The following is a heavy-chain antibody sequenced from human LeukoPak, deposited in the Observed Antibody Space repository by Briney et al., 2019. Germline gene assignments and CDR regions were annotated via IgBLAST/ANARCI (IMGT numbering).Heavy chain of an antibody. CDR3: TRSYYYDSSGGDY. CDR2: IRSKANSYAT. V-gene: IGHV3-73*01. Sequence: GGSLRLSCAASGFTFSGSAMHWVRQASGKGLEWVGRIRSKANSYATAYAASVKGRFTISRDDSKNTAYLQMNSLKTEDTAVYYCTRSYYYDSSGGDYWGQGTLVTVSS. CDR1: GFTFSGSA. J-gene: IGHJ4*02. D-gene: IGHD3-22*01.